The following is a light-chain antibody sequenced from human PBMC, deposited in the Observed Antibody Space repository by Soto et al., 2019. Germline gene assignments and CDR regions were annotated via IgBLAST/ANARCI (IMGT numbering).Light chain of an antibody. CDR2: AAS. Sequence: DIQMTQSPPSLSASVGDRVTITCLASQIISNYLNWYQQKPGKAPNLLIYAASNLQSGLPSRFSGSGSGTDFTLTISNLQPEDFATYYCQQSFSSPPWTCGQGTKVDIK. V-gene: IGKV1-39*01. CDR1: QIISNY. J-gene: IGKJ1*01. CDR3: QQSFSSPPWT.